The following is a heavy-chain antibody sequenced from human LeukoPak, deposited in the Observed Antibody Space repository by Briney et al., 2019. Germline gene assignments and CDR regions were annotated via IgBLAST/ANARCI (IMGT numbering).Heavy chain of an antibody. Sequence: ASVKVSCKASGYTFTSYYMHWVRQAPGQGLEWMGIINPSGGSTSYAQKFQGRVTMTRDTSTSTVYMELSSLRSEDTAVYYCAREATMVRGVITKDNWFDPWGQGTLVTVSS. D-gene: IGHD3-10*01. V-gene: IGHV1-46*01. CDR3: AREATMVRGVITKDNWFDP. CDR2: INPSGGST. J-gene: IGHJ5*02. CDR1: GYTFTSYY.